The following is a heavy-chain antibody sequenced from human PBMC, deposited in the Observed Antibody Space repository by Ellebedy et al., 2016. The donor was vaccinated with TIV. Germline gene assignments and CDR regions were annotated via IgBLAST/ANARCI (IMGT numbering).Heavy chain of an antibody. CDR1: GDSISSHY. V-gene: IGHV4-59*11. J-gene: IGHJ3*02. Sequence: MPGGSLRLSCTVSGDSISSHYWSWIRQPPGKGLEWIGYIYYSGSTNYNPSLKSRVTISVDTSKNQFSLKLGSVTAADTAVYYCARVPYYYESSGYFDIWGQGTMVTVSS. CDR3: ARVPYYYESSGYFDI. CDR2: IYYSGST. D-gene: IGHD3-22*01.